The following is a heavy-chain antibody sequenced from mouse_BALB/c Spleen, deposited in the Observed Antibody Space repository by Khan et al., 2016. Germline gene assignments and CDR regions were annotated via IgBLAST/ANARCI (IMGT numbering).Heavy chain of an antibody. Sequence: VQLQQPGPELVKPGASVKVSCKASGYSITDYNMYWVKQSHGKSLEWIGYIDPYNGGTSYNQKFKDKATLTVDKSSSTAFMHLNSLTSEDSAVYYCARDYYGSSYVTLFAYWGQGTLVTVSA. D-gene: IGHD1-1*01. V-gene: IGHV1S135*01. J-gene: IGHJ3*01. CDR3: ARDYYGSSYVTLFAY. CDR1: GYSITDYN. CDR2: IDPYNGGT.